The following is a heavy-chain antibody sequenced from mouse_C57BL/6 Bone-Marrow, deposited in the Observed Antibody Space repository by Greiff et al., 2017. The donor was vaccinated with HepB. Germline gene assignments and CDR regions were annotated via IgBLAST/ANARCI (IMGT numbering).Heavy chain of an antibody. V-gene: IGHV1-62-3*01. CDR2: IDPNSGGT. Sequence: QVQLQQPGAELVKPGASVKLSCKASGYTFTSYWMHWVKQRPGRGLEWIGRIDPNSGGTKYNQKFKGKATLTVDQSSSTAYMQLNSLTSEDSAVYYCARIADYYGSSYVGYWGQGTTLTVSS. CDR3: ARIADYYGSSYVGY. J-gene: IGHJ2*01. CDR1: GYTFTSYW. D-gene: IGHD1-1*01.